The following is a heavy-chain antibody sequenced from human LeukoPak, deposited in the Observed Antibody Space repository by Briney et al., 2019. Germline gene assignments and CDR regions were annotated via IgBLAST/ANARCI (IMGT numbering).Heavy chain of an antibody. D-gene: IGHD6-19*01. CDR1: GFTFSDYY. V-gene: IGHV3-30-3*01. Sequence: GGSLRLSCAASGFTFSDYYTSWIRQAPGKGLEWVAVISYDGSNKYYADSVKGRFTISRDNSKNTLYLQMNSLRTEDTAVYYCVRVSSGWYSHLGYWGQGTLVTVSS. J-gene: IGHJ4*02. CDR2: ISYDGSNK. CDR3: VRVSSGWYSHLGY.